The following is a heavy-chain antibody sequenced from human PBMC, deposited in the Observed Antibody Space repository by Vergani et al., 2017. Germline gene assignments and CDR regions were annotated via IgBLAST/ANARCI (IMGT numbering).Heavy chain of an antibody. Sequence: QVQLVQSGAEVKKPGSSVKVSCKASGGTFSSYAISWVRQAPGQGLEWMGGIITIFGTANYAQKFQGRVTMTADESTSTAYMELSSLRSEDTSVYYCASWGXIVVVPAAPYYYYYMDVWGKGTTVTVSS. CDR3: ASWGXIVVVPAAPYYYYYMDV. D-gene: IGHD2-2*01. V-gene: IGHV1-69*01. CDR2: IITIFGTA. CDR1: GGTFSSYA. J-gene: IGHJ6*03.